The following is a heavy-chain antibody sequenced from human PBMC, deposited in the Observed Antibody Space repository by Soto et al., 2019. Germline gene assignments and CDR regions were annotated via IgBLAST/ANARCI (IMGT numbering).Heavy chain of an antibody. CDR3: ARGYCSGGSCYSQGFDY. Sequence: QLQLQESGSGLVKPSQTLSLTCAVSGGSISSGGYSWSWIRQPPGKGLEWIGYIYHSGSTYYNPSLKSRVTISVDRSKNQFSLKLSSVTAADTAVYYCARGYCSGGSCYSQGFDYWGQGTLVTVSS. V-gene: IGHV4-30-2*01. CDR1: GGSISSGGYS. D-gene: IGHD2-15*01. J-gene: IGHJ4*02. CDR2: IYHSGST.